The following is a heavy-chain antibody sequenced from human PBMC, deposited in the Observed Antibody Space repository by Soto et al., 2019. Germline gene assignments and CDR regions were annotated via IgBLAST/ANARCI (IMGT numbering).Heavy chain of an antibody. D-gene: IGHD3-10*01. CDR1: EDTFRNYA. Sequence: QVELVQSGAEVKKPGSSVKVSCQASEDTFRNYAISWVRQAPGQGLEWMGGIIPIFGTANYAQKFQGRVTITADTSTDTAYMELTSLRSEDTAVYYCATEDDSWRTSLGRGVTPGRYYGMDVWGQGTTVTVSS. J-gene: IGHJ6*02. CDR3: ATEDDSWRTSLGRGVTPGRYYGMDV. CDR2: IIPIFGTA. V-gene: IGHV1-69*06.